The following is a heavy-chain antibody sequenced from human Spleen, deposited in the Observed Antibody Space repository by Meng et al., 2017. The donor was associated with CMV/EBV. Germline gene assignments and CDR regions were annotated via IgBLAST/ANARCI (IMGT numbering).Heavy chain of an antibody. Sequence: GGSLRLSCAASGFSVSSNYMSWVRQAPGKGLEWVSLIYSTGNTYYADSVKGRFTISRDYSKNTLYLQMNSLRAEDTVMYYCARDRFTMIRGVIYGMDVWGQGTTVTVSS. CDR3: ARDRFTMIRGVIYGMDV. D-gene: IGHD3-10*01. CDR2: IYSTGNT. V-gene: IGHV3-53*01. CDR1: GFSVSSNY. J-gene: IGHJ6*02.